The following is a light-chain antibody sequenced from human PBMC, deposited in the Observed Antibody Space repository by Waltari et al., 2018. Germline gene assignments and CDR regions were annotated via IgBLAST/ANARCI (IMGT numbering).Light chain of an antibody. V-gene: IGKV3-20*01. J-gene: IGKJ1*01. CDR2: EAS. CDR1: PIISKY. CDR3: QKYEALPAT. Sequence: EIVLTQSPGTLSLSPGERATLSGRASPIISKYLVWYQQKPGQAPRLLIYEASIRATGIPDRFSGSGSGTDFSLIISRLEPEDFAVYYCQKYEALPATFGQGTKVEIK.